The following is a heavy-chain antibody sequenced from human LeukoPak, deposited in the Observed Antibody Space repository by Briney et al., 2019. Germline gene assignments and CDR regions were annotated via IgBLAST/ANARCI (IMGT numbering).Heavy chain of an antibody. J-gene: IGHJ4*02. CDR1: GGSISSSSYY. CDR2: IYYSGST. CDR3: ASKPYYFDY. Sequence: SETLSLTCTVSGGSISSSSYYWGWIRQPPGKGLEWIGSIYYSGSTYYNPSLKSRVTISVDTSKNQFSLKLSSVTAADTAVYYCASKPYYFDYWGQGTLVTVSS. V-gene: IGHV4-39*01.